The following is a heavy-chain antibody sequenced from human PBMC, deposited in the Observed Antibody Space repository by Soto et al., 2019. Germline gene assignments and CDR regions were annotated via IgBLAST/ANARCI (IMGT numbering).Heavy chain of an antibody. CDR2: IDPSDSYT. J-gene: IGHJ3*02. D-gene: IGHD3-22*01. Sequence: GESLKISCKGSGYSFTSYWISWVRQKPGKGLEWMGRIDPSDSYTNYSPSFQGHVTISADKTISTAYLQWSSLKASDTAMYYCARHGRYYDSSGYYSHDAFDIWGQGTMVTVSS. CDR3: ARHGRYYDSSGYYSHDAFDI. CDR1: GYSFTSYW. V-gene: IGHV5-10-1*01.